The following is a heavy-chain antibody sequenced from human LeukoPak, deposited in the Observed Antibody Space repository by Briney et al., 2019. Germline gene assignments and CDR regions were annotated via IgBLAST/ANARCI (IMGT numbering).Heavy chain of an antibody. J-gene: IGHJ5*02. V-gene: IGHV4-39*01. CDR2: ISYTGTT. CDR3: ATSGDYTKGGVDP. Sequence: PSETLSLTCTVSGDSISSSGYYWGWVRQSPGKGLEWIGSISYTGTTYYNPSLKSRVTVSVDTSKNQFSLKLSSVAAADTAVYYCATSGDYTKGGVDPWGQGTLVTVSS. CDR1: GDSISSSGYY. D-gene: IGHD4-11*01.